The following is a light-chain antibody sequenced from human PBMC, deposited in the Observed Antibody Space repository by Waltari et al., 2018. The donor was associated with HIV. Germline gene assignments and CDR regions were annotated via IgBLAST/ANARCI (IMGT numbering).Light chain of an antibody. Sequence: GDRGPITCRASQTIGDYVNWYQQKPGEPPKLLIYSPTSLQPGVPSRFSGSGSGTDFALTISSLQSEDFATYYCEQIYTFPLFTFGPGTKVDIK. J-gene: IGKJ3*01. CDR1: QTIGDY. V-gene: IGKV1-39*01. CDR3: EQIYTFPLFT. CDR2: SPT.